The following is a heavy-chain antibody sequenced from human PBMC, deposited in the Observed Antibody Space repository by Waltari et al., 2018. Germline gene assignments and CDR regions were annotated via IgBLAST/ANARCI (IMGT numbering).Heavy chain of an antibody. V-gene: IGHV1-18*01. J-gene: IGHJ4*02. CDR2: IYTYNGNT. CDR1: GYAFTNYG. CDR3: ARVAVADYFDY. D-gene: IGHD6-19*01. Sequence: QIHLVQSGAEVKKPGASVKVSCKASGYAFTNYGISWVRQAPGQGLEWMGWIYTYNGNTNYAQKVQGRVTMTTDTSTSTAYMELRSLRSDDTAVYYCARVAVADYFDYWGQGTLVTVSS.